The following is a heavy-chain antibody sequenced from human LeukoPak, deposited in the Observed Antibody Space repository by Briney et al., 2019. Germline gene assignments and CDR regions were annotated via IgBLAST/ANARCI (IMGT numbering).Heavy chain of an antibody. CDR3: ARVGEYCTGISCLDY. D-gene: IGHD2-2*01. CDR2: ISAYNGDT. J-gene: IGHJ4*02. Sequence: WASVKVSCKASGYTFTNYGISWVRQAPGQGLEWMGWISAYNGDTSYAQKLQGRVTMTTDTSTSTAYMELGSLGSDDTAVYYCARVGEYCTGISCLDYWSQGTLVTVSS. V-gene: IGHV1-18*01. CDR1: GYTFTNYG.